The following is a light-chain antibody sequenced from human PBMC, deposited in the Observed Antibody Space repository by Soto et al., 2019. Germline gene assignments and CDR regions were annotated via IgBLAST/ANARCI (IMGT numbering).Light chain of an antibody. V-gene: IGKV3-20*01. CDR3: QQYANTLGT. CDR1: QSVSSSY. J-gene: IGKJ3*01. CDR2: GAS. Sequence: EIVLTQSPGTLSLSPGERATLSRRASQSVSSSYLAWYQQKPGQAPRLLIYGASSRATGIPDRFSGSGSGTDFTLTISRLEPEDFAVYYCQQYANTLGTFGPGTKVDIK.